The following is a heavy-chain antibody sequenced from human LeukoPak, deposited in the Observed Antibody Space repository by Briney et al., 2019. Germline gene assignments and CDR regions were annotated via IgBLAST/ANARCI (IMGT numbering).Heavy chain of an antibody. D-gene: IGHD6-19*01. V-gene: IGHV4-61*02. CDR2: IYTSGST. Sequence: SQTLSLTCTVSGGSISSGSYYWSWIRQPAGKGLEWIGRIYTSGSTNYNPSPKSRVTISVDTSKNQFSLKLTTVTAADTAVYYCAKSTESSGWYDSWGQGILVTVSS. CDR3: AKSTESSGWYDS. J-gene: IGHJ5*01. CDR1: GGSISSGSYY.